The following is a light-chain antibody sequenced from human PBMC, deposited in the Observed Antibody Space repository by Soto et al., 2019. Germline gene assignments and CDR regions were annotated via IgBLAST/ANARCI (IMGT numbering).Light chain of an antibody. V-gene: IGLV2-14*01. CDR2: DVT. CDR3: CSYTSTSTLV. CDR1: SSDVGGYDY. J-gene: IGLJ2*01. Sequence: QSALTQPASVSGSPGQSITISCTGTSSDVGGYDYVSWYQQHPGKAPRLMIYDVTNRPSGISNRFSGSKSGNTASLTISGLQAEDEVDYFCCSYTSTSTLVFGGGTKLTVL.